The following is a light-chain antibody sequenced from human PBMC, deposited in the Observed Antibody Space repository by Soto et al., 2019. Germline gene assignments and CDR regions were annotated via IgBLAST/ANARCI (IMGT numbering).Light chain of an antibody. CDR1: SSDVGAYNY. CDR2: EVS. J-gene: IGLJ3*02. V-gene: IGLV2-14*01. Sequence: SVLTQPASVSGSPGQSITFSCTGTSSDVGAYNYVSWYQQLPGKAPKLIIYEVSNRPSGVSNRFSGSKSGNTASLTISGLQPEDEADYYCSSYTYSNTLVFGGGTKVTVL. CDR3: SSYTYSNTLV.